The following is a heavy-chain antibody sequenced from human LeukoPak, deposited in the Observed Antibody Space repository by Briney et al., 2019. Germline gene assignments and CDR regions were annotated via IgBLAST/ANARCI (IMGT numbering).Heavy chain of an antibody. CDR2: IGAYNGNT. Sequence: ASVKVSCKASGYTFTSYGIIWVRQAPGQGLEWMGWIGAYNGNTNYAQSLQGRVTMTTDPSTSTVYMELRSLRSDDTAVYYCARVMTRGPHNWFDPWGQGTLVTVSS. CDR1: GYTFTSYG. V-gene: IGHV1-18*01. CDR3: ARVMTRGPHNWFDP. D-gene: IGHD3-10*01. J-gene: IGHJ5*02.